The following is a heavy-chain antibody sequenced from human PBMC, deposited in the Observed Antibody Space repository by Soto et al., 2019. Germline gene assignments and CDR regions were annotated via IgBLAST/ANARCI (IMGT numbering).Heavy chain of an antibody. Sequence: SVKVSCKASGGTFSSYAISWVRQAPGQGLEWMGGIIPLFGTANYAQKFQGRVTITADESTSTAYMELSSLRSEDTAVYYCARYPYDSSGDYHYYYYGMDVWGQGTTVTVSS. V-gene: IGHV1-69*13. J-gene: IGHJ6*02. CDR3: ARYPYDSSGDYHYYYYGMDV. D-gene: IGHD3-22*01. CDR1: GGTFSSYA. CDR2: IIPLFGTA.